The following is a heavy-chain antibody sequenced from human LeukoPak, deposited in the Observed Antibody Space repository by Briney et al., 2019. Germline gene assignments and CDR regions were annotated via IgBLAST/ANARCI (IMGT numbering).Heavy chain of an antibody. CDR1: GYTFTSYY. CDR2: INPSGGST. CDR3: ARLPSSWYEFDP. J-gene: IGHJ5*02. D-gene: IGHD6-13*01. Sequence: ASVKVSCKTSGYTFTSYYIHWVRQAPGQGLEWMGIINPSGGSTSYAQKFQGRVTMTRDTSTSTVYMYLSSLRSEDTAVYYCARLPSSWYEFDPWGQGTLVTVSS. V-gene: IGHV1-46*01.